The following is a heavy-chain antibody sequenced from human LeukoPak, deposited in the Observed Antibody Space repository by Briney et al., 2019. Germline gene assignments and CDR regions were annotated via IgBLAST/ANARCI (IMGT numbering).Heavy chain of an antibody. Sequence: ASVKVSCKASGYTFASYGITWVRQAPGQGLEWMGWISGYNGNTKYVQKLQGRVTMTTDTSTSTAYMELRSLISEDTAVYYCASPLGGSGSWDPDYWGQGTLVTVSS. CDR2: ISGYNGNT. D-gene: IGHD3-10*01. J-gene: IGHJ4*02. CDR3: ASPLGGSGSWDPDY. V-gene: IGHV1-18*01. CDR1: GYTFASYG.